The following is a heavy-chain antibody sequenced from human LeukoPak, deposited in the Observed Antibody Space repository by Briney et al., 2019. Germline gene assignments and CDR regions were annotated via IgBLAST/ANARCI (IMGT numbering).Heavy chain of an antibody. CDR1: GFTFSSYA. Sequence: GGSLRLSCAASGFTFSSYAMSWVRQAPGKGLEWVSAISGSGGSTYYADSVKGRFTISRDNSKNTLYLQMNSLRAEDTAVYYCAKTVRPFLEWLLRPFDYWGQGTLVSVSS. J-gene: IGHJ4*02. V-gene: IGHV3-23*01. CDR2: ISGSGGST. CDR3: AKTVRPFLEWLLRPFDY. D-gene: IGHD3-3*01.